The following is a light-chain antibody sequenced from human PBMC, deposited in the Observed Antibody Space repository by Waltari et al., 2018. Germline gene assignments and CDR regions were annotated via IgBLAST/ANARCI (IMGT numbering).Light chain of an antibody. CDR2: EVS. CDR3: SSYTSSSTLV. V-gene: IGLV2-14*01. Sequence: QSALTQPASVSGSPGQSITISCPGTSRHVGGYNYVSWYQQHPGTAPKLMIYEVSNRPSGVSNRFSGSKSGNTASLTISGLQAEDEADYYCSSYTSSSTLVFGGGTKLTVL. J-gene: IGLJ2*01. CDR1: SRHVGGYNY.